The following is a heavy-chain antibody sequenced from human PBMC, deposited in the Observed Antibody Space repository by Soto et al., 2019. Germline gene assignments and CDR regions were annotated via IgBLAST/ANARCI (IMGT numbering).Heavy chain of an antibody. CDR3: ARHFYDTGGHIEWLAYSFDD. J-gene: IGHJ4*02. D-gene: IGHD3-22*01. CDR2: IYYSGST. CDR1: GGSISSSSYY. V-gene: IGHV4-39*01. Sequence: SETLSLTCTVSGGSISSSSYYWGWIRQPPGKGLEWIGSIYYSGSTYYNSSLKSRVTISVDTSKNQFSLKVSSVTAADTAVYYCARHFYDTGGHIEWLAYSFDDWGQGTLVTVSS.